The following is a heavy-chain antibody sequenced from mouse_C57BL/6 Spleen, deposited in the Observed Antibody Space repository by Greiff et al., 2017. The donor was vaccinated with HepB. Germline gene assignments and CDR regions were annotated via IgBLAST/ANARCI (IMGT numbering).Heavy chain of an antibody. D-gene: IGHD4-1*01. Sequence: EVKVVESGGGLVQPKGSLKLSCAASGFSFNTYAMNWVRQAPGKGLEWVARIRSKSNNYATYYADSVKDRFTISRDDSESMLYLQMNNLKTEDTARYYCVRQGNWDVGDAMDYWGQGTSVTVSS. CDR3: VRQGNWDVGDAMDY. CDR2: IRSKSNNYAT. V-gene: IGHV10-1*01. J-gene: IGHJ4*01. CDR1: GFSFNTYA.